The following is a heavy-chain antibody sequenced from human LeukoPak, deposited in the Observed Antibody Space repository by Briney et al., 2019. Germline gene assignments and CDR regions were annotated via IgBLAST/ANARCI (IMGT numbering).Heavy chain of an antibody. CDR1: GGSITSSSYY. D-gene: IGHD3-10*01. Sequence: SETLSLTCTVSGGSITSSSYYWGWIRQPPGKGLAWIGNIYYGGITYYNPSLKSRVTISVDTSKNQFSLKLSSVTAADTAVYYCAREVYGSGTSSYYYMDVWGKGTTVTVSS. CDR2: IYYGGIT. CDR3: AREVYGSGTSSYYYMDV. V-gene: IGHV4-39*07. J-gene: IGHJ6*03.